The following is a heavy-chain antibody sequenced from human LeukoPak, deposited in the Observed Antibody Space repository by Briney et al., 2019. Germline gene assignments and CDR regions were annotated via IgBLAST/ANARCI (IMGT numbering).Heavy chain of an antibody. V-gene: IGHV3-21*01. CDR2: ISSSSSYI. CDR3: AQDRSGYYYMDV. D-gene: IGHD3-3*01. CDR1: GFTFSSYS. Sequence: GGSLRLSCAASGFTFSSYSMNWVRQAPGKGLEWVSSISSSSSYIYYADSVKGRFTISRDNAKNSLYLQMNSLRAEDTAVYYCAQDRSGYYYMDVWGKGTTVTVSS. J-gene: IGHJ6*03.